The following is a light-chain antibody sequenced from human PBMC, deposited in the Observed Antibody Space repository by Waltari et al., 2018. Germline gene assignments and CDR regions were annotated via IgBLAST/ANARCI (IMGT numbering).Light chain of an antibody. CDR2: DAS. CDR1: QSVSSY. J-gene: IGKJ1*01. CDR3: QQYYSSPWT. Sequence: EIVLTQSPATLSLSPGERATLSCRASQSVSSYLAWYQQKPGQTPRLLIHDASNRATGIPARFSGSGSGTDFTLTISSLQAEDVAFYYCQQYYSSPWTFGQGTKVEVK. V-gene: IGKV3-11*01.